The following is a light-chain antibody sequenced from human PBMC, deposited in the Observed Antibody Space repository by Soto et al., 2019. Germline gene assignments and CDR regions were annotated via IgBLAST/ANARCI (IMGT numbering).Light chain of an antibody. V-gene: IGKV3-11*01. J-gene: IGKJ5*01. Sequence: EIVLTQSPATLSLSPGERATLSCRASQSVSTYLAWYQQKPGQAPRLLIYDASNRATGIPARFSGSGSGTDFTLTISSLEPEDFAVYYCQQGGNWLITFGQGTRLEIK. CDR1: QSVSTY. CDR3: QQGGNWLIT. CDR2: DAS.